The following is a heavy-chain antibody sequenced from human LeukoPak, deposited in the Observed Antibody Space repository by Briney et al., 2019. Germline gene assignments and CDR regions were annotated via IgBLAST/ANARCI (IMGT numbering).Heavy chain of an antibody. J-gene: IGHJ4*02. V-gene: IGHV5-10-1*01. CDR1: GYSFTSYW. CDR3: ARCTASSSNDY. Sequence: GESLKISCKGSGYSFTSYWITWVRQPPGKGLEWMGRIDPGNSYANYSPSFQGHVTISADKSISTAYLQWSSLKASDTGMYYCARCTASSSNDYWGQGTLVTVSS. CDR2: IDPGNSYA. D-gene: IGHD6-19*01.